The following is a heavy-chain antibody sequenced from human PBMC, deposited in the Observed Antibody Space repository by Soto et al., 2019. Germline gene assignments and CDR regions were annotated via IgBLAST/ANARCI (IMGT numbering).Heavy chain of an antibody. V-gene: IGHV4-34*01. Sequence: QVQLQQWGAGLLKPSETLSLTCAVYGGSFSGYYWSWIRQPPGKGLEWIGEINHSGSTNYNPSLKSRVTISVDTSKNQFSLKLSSVSAADTAVYYCARARYSSGWYWGYSGQGTLVTVSS. D-gene: IGHD6-19*01. J-gene: IGHJ4*02. CDR3: ARARYSSGWYWGY. CDR2: INHSGST. CDR1: GGSFSGYY.